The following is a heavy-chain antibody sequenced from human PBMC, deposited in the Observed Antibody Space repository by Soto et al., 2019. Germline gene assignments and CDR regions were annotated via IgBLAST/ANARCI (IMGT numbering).Heavy chain of an antibody. CDR3: AKGGWLEI. Sequence: EVQLLESGGGLVQPGGSLRLSCAASGFSFSTHGMSWVRQAPGKGLAWVSGISAGSRGTYYADSVKGRFTISRDNSKNTLFLQMNSLRAEDSAIYYCAKGGWLEIWGQGTMVIVSS. CDR1: GFSFSTHG. CDR2: ISAGSRGT. J-gene: IGHJ3*02. V-gene: IGHV3-23*01. D-gene: IGHD6-19*01.